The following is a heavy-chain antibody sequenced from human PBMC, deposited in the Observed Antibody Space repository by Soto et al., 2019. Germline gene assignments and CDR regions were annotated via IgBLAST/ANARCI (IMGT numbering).Heavy chain of an antibody. CDR2: IYYSGST. Sequence: PSETLSLTCTVSGGSISSYYWSWIRQPPGKGLEWIGYIYYSGSTNYNPSLKSRVTISVDTSKNQFSLKLSSVTAADTAVYYCARQTRNYGDYVTDYWGQGTLVTVS. CDR1: GGSISSYY. J-gene: IGHJ4*02. V-gene: IGHV4-59*08. D-gene: IGHD4-17*01. CDR3: ARQTRNYGDYVTDY.